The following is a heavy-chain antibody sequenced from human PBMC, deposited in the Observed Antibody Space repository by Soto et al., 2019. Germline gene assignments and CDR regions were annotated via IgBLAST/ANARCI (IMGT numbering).Heavy chain of an antibody. CDR1: GFTFSSYG. D-gene: IGHD2-21*01. J-gene: IGHJ5*02. V-gene: IGHV3-30*03. Sequence: QVQLVEYGGGVVQPGRSLRLSCAASGFTFSSYGMHWVRQAPGRGLEWVAVVSYDGRNKYYADSVKGRFTISRNNSKNTLYLQMNSLRAEDTAVYYCAGTLREIATIDPWGQGTLVTVSS. CDR3: AGTLREIATIDP. CDR2: VSYDGRNK.